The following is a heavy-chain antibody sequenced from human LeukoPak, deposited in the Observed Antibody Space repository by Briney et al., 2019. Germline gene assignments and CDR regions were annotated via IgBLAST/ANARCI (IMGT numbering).Heavy chain of an antibody. J-gene: IGHJ5*02. CDR3: ARDYVWGSYTATAPGP. CDR1: GGSISSSSYY. V-gene: IGHV4-39*07. Sequence: SETLSLTCTVSGGSISSSSYYWGWIRQPPGKGLEWIGSIYYSGSTYYNPSLKSRVTISVDTSKNQFSLKLSSVTAADTAVYYCARDYVWGSYTATAPGPWGQGTLVTVSS. D-gene: IGHD3-16*01. CDR2: IYYSGST.